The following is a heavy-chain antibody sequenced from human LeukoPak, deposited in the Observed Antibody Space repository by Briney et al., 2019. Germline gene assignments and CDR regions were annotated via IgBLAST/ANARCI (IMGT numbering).Heavy chain of an antibody. CDR2: ISYDGSNK. CDR1: GFTFSSYA. V-gene: IGHV3-30*04. CDR3: ARPKYYYDSSGYSGFDY. D-gene: IGHD3-22*01. Sequence: GGSLRLSCAASGFTFSSYAMHWVRQAPGKGLEWVAVISYDGSNKYYADSVKGRFTISRDNSKNTLYLQMNSLRAEDTAVYYCARPKYYYDSSGYSGFDYWGQGTLVTVSS. J-gene: IGHJ4*02.